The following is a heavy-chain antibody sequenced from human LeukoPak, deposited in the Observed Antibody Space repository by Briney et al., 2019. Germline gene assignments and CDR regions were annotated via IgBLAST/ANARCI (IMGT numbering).Heavy chain of an antibody. CDR2: IYYSETT. Sequence: SETLSLTCTVSGGSISSTAYYWDWIRQPPGKGLEWVGSIYYSETTYYNSSLKSRVTISLNTSKNQFSLRLTSVTAADTAVYYCARQVSDYYYYYIDVWGKGATVTVSS. V-gene: IGHV4-39*01. CDR3: ARQVSDYYYYYIDV. D-gene: IGHD5/OR15-5a*01. J-gene: IGHJ6*03. CDR1: GGSISSTAYY.